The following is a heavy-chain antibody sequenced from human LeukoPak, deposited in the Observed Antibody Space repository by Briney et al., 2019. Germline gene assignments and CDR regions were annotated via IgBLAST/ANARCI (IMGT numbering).Heavy chain of an antibody. CDR2: IYSGGST. CDR1: GFTVSGNY. J-gene: IGHJ4*02. D-gene: IGHD1-26*01. V-gene: IGHV3-66*01. Sequence: GGSLRLSCAASGFTVSGNYMSWVRPAPGKGLEWVSVIYSGGSTYYADSVKGRFTISRDNSKNTLYLQMNSLRAEDTAVYYCAREPHSGSYYYGYWGQGTLVTVSS. CDR3: AREPHSGSYYYGY.